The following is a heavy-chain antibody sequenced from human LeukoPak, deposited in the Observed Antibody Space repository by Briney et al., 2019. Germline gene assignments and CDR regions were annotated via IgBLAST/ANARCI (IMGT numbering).Heavy chain of an antibody. Sequence: GGSLRLSCTASGFTFSSYAMSWVRQAPGKGLEWVSAISGGGGNPYYADSVKGRFTISRDNSKNTLFLQMNSLRAEDTAVYYCAKNLYCGGGSCYPSALGMDVWGQGTTVTVSS. CDR3: AKNLYCGGGSCYPSALGMDV. CDR1: GFTFSSYA. D-gene: IGHD2-15*01. V-gene: IGHV3-23*01. J-gene: IGHJ6*02. CDR2: ISGGGGNP.